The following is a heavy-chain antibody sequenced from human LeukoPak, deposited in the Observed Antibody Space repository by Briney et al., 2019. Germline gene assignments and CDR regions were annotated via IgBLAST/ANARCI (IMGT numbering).Heavy chain of an antibody. D-gene: IGHD6-13*01. J-gene: IGHJ4*02. Sequence: SGGSLRLSCEASGFTFSSYWMNWVRQAPGKGLEWVANIRQDGDTKYYVDSVKGRFTISRDNAMNSLYLQMNSLRAEDTAIYYCARSLPYGTTWYGRSDFWGQGTLVTVSS. V-gene: IGHV3-7*03. CDR1: GFTFSSYW. CDR2: IRQDGDTK. CDR3: ARSLPYGTTWYGRSDF.